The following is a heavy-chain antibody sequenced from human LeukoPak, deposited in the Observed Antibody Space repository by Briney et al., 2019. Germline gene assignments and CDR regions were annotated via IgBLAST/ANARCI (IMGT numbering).Heavy chain of an antibody. CDR2: INPNSGGT. D-gene: IGHD2-8*01. J-gene: IGHJ4*02. CDR1: GYTFTGYY. V-gene: IGHV1-2*02. Sequence: ASVKVSCKASGYTFTGYYMHWVRQAPGQGLEWMGWINPNSGGTNYAQKFQGRVTMTRDTSISTAYMELSRLRSDDTAVYYCARVNRAQVLFFDYWGQGTLVTVSS. CDR3: ARVNRAQVLFFDY.